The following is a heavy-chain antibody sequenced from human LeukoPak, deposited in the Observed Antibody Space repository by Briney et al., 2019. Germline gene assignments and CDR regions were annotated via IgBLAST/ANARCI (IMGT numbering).Heavy chain of an antibody. CDR2: TYYRSKWYN. V-gene: IGHV6-1*01. CDR3: ARGHLVVVPAASAAFAI. Sequence: SQTLSLTCAISGDSVSSNSAAWNWIRQSPARGLEWLVRTYYRSKWYNDYAVSVKSRITINPDTSKTHFYLQLSSVTPEDPAVYSCARGHLVVVPAASAAFAIWGQGTMATVHS. CDR1: GDSVSSNSAA. J-gene: IGHJ3*02. D-gene: IGHD2-2*01.